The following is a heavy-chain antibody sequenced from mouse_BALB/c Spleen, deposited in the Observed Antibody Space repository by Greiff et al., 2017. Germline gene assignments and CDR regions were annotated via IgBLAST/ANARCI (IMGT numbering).Heavy chain of an antibody. CDR2: ISSGGSYT. CDR3: TRDVYYYDAFDY. Sequence: EVMLVESGGGLVKPGGSLKLSCAASGFTFSSYTMPWVRQTPEQRLEWVATISSGGSYTYYPDSVKGRFTISRDNAKNTLYLQLSSLKSEDTAMYYCTRDVYYYDAFDYWGQGTTLTVSS. CDR1: GFTFSSYT. D-gene: IGHD1-1*01. V-gene: IGHV5-6-4*01. J-gene: IGHJ2*01.